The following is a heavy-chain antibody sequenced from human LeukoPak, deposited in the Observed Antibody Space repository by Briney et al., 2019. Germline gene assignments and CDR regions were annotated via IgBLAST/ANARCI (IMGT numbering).Heavy chain of an antibody. V-gene: IGHV3-23*01. CDR3: ATDTSVRGVWGDPVYF. CDR2: ISGSGGST. CDR1: GFTLNRYS. J-gene: IGHJ4*01. Sequence: GGSLRLSCAASGFTLNRYSMSGIRQAPGKGLEWVSAISGSGGSTYYADSVKGRFTISRADSKNTLYLQMNCLRAEDTAVYYCATDTSVRGVWGDPVYFCGHGTLVTVSS. D-gene: IGHD3-10*02.